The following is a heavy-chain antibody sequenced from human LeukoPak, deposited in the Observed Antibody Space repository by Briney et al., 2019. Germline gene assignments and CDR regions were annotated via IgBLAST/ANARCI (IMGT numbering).Heavy chain of an antibody. J-gene: IGHJ3*02. V-gene: IGHV3-72*01. Sequence: GGSLRLSCAASGFTYSDYYMDWVRQAPGKGLQWVARIRNRARSYTTQYAPSVRDRFTISRDDTENSLFLQMNSLNTEDTAVYFCARVGNTYDIRGFSSDAFDIWGQGTMVTVAS. D-gene: IGHD3-22*01. CDR2: IRNRARSYTT. CDR1: GFTYSDYY. CDR3: ARVGNTYDIRGFSSDAFDI.